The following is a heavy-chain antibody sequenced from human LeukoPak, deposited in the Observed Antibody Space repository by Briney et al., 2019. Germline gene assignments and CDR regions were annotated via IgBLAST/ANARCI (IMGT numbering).Heavy chain of an antibody. D-gene: IGHD5-24*01. CDR2: IRSKANSYAT. Sequence: GSLKLSCAASGFTFSGSAMHWVRQASGKGLEWVGRIRSKANSYATAYAASVKGRFTIPRDDSKNTAYLQMNSLKTEDTAVYYCSSATISNYWGQGTLVTVSS. CDR3: SSATISNY. V-gene: IGHV3-73*01. CDR1: GFTFSGSA. J-gene: IGHJ4*02.